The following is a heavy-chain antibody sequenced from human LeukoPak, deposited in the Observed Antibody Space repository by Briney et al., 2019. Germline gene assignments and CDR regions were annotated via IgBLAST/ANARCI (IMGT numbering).Heavy chain of an antibody. J-gene: IGHJ6*03. V-gene: IGHV3-66*01. CDR2: IYSGGST. Sequence: GGSLRLSCAASGFTVSSNYMSWVRQAPGKGLEWVSVIYSGGSTYYADSVKGRFTISRDNSKNTLYLQMNSLRAEDTAVYYCARGYYYYYMDVWGKGTTVTISS. CDR3: ARGYYYYYMDV. CDR1: GFTVSSNY.